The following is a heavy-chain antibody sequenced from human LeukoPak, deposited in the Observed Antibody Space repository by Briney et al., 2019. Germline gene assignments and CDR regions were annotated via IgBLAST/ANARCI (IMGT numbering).Heavy chain of an antibody. CDR3: AKGGRGPLAAFDY. J-gene: IGHJ4*02. CDR2: ISGSGGSA. Sequence: GGSLRLSCAASGFTFSSYAMSWVRQAPGKGLEWVSAISGSGGSAYYADSVKGRFTISRDNSKNTLYLQMNSLRAEDTAVYYCAKGGRGPLAAFDYWGQGTLVTVSS. V-gene: IGHV3-23*01. D-gene: IGHD6-25*01. CDR1: GFTFSSYA.